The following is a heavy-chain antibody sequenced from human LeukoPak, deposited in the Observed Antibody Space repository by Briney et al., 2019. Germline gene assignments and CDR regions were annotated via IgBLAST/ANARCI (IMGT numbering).Heavy chain of an antibody. J-gene: IGHJ4*02. V-gene: IGHV4-4*07. CDR3: ARETTGLARYFDY. CDR1: GNSISSYY. D-gene: IGHD4-11*01. CDR2: IYTSGST. Sequence: SETLSLTCTVPGNSISSYYWGWIRQPAGKGLEWIGRIYTSGSTNYNPSLKSRVTMSVDTSKNQFSLDLSSVTAADTAFYYCARETTGLARYFDYWGQGTLVTVSS.